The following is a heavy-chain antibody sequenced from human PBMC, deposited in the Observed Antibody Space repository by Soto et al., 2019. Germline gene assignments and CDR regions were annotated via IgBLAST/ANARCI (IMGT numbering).Heavy chain of an antibody. CDR2: ISGSGGTT. Sequence: EVQLLESGGGLVQPGGPWGFSVEAFGFSFAGFAWGWVGRAPGKGLGWVSSISGSGGTTYNADSVKGRFTVSRDNPKNTLYLQMNSLRAEDTAVYYCAKGLQSSNWCPFDYWGQGTLVTVSS. CDR1: GFSFAGFA. J-gene: IGHJ4*02. D-gene: IGHD6-13*01. CDR3: AKGLQSSNWCPFDY. V-gene: IGHV3-23*01.